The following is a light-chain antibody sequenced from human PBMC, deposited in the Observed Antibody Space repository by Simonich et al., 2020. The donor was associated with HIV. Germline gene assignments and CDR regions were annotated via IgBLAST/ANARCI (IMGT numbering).Light chain of an antibody. V-gene: IGLV6-57*03. Sequence: NFMLTQPHSGSESPGKTVTISCTRSSGSIASNYVQWYQQRPGSAPTTVIYEDNQRPSGAPDRFSGSIDSSSNAASLTISGLTTEDEADYYCQSYDSSSNWVFGGGTKLTVL. CDR3: QSYDSSSNWV. J-gene: IGLJ3*02. CDR1: SGSIASNY. CDR2: EDN.